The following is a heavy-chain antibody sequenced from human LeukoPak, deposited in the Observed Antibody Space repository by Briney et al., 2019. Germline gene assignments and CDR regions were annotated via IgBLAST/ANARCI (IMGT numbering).Heavy chain of an antibody. Sequence: GGSLRLSCSASGFTFSNYVMHWVRQAPGKGLEWISGISGSGASTYYADSVKGRFTISRDDSRNTLYLQMNSLRGDDTAVYYCAKDVGKWESLHFFDYWGQGTLVTVSS. J-gene: IGHJ4*02. V-gene: IGHV3-23*01. CDR1: GFTFSNYV. CDR3: AKDVGKWESLHFFDY. D-gene: IGHD1-26*01. CDR2: ISGSGAST.